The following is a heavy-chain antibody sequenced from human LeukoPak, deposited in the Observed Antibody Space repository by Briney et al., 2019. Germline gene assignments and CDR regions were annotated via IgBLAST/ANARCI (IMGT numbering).Heavy chain of an antibody. CDR1: GYTFTGYY. V-gene: IGHV1-69*04. D-gene: IGHD6-19*01. Sequence: GASVKVSCKASGYTFTGYYMHWVRQAPGQGLEWMGRIIPILGIANYAQKFQGRVTITADKSTSTAYMELSSLRSEDTAVYYCARDGAVAGNDYWGQGTLVTVSS. CDR3: ARDGAVAGNDY. CDR2: IIPILGIA. J-gene: IGHJ4*02.